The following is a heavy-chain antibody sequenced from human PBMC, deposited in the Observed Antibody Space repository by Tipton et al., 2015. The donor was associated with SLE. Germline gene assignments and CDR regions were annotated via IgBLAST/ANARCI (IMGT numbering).Heavy chain of an antibody. V-gene: IGHV1-58*01. CDR1: GFAFSNSA. J-gene: IGHJ5*02. CDR2: IVVGSDNT. D-gene: IGHD5/OR15-5a*01. CDR3: ARDGSTMDWFDP. Sequence: QSGPEVKKPGTSVKVSCTASGFAFSNSAVQWVRQARGERLEWMGWIVVGSDNTNYAQKFQERVSITRDMSTSTAYMELSSLRPEDTAVYYCARDGSTMDWFDPWGQGTLVTVSS.